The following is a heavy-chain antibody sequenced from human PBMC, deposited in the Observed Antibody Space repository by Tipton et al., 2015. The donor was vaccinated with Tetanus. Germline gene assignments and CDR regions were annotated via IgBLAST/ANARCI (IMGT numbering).Heavy chain of an antibody. CDR1: GFTFSSYW. CDR3: ARDPQLWSWYFDL. J-gene: IGHJ2*01. V-gene: IGHV3-7*01. D-gene: IGHD5-18*01. Sequence: SLRLSCAASGFTFSSYWMSWVRQAPGKGLEWVANIKQDGSEKYYVDSVKGRFTISRDNAKNSLYLQMNSLRAEDTAVYYCARDPQLWSWYFDLWGRGTLVTVSS. CDR2: IKQDGSEK.